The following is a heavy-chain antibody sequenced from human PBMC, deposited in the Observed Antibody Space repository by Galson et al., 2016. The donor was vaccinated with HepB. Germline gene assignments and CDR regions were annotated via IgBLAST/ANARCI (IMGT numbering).Heavy chain of an antibody. CDR1: GFTFGSYE. V-gene: IGHV3-33*01. CDR3: ARDPPGSDYGLDV. J-gene: IGHJ6*04. Sequence: SLRLSCATSGFTFGSYEMHWVRQPPGKGLEWVAIISFDGSGEKYADSVKGRFTISRDNFQNTLFLQMRSLRVEDTAVYYGARDPPGSDYGLDVWGKGTTVTVSS. CDR2: ISFDGSGE.